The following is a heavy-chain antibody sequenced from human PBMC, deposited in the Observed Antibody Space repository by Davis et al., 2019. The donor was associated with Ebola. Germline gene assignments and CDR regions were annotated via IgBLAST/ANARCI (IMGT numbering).Heavy chain of an antibody. CDR3: ARSSYQPDY. CDR1: EFTFSDYW. CDR2: ISGDGRIT. V-gene: IGHV3-74*01. Sequence: GESLKISCAASEFTFSDYWMHWVRQAPGKGLVWVSRISGDGRITTYADSVKGRFSISRDSTSNTLYLQMNGLRAEDTAVYYCARSSYQPDYWGQGTLVTVSS. D-gene: IGHD2-2*01. J-gene: IGHJ4*02.